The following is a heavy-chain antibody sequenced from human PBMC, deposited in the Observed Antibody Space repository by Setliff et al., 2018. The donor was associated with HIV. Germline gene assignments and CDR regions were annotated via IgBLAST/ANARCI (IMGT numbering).Heavy chain of an antibody. CDR2: IYNTETT. CDR3: ARATMWFGRLY. V-gene: IGHV4-59*01. Sequence: SETLSLTCIVSGAPISSGTWSWIRQPPGKGLQWIGFIYNTETTNYNPSLKSRVTISLDTSKNQFSLKLTSLTAADTAVYYCARATMWFGRLYWGQGYLVTVSS. J-gene: IGHJ4*02. CDR1: GAPISSGT. D-gene: IGHD3-10*01.